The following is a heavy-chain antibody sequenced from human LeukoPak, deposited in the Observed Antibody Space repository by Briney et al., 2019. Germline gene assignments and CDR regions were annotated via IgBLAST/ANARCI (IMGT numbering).Heavy chain of an antibody. Sequence: GGSLRLXCAASGFTFSSYSMNWVRQAPGKGLEWVSYISSGSSNIYYADSVKGRFTISRDNAKNSLYLQMNSLRAEDTAVYYCARALGSSGNYWSYYYYMDVWGKGTTVTVSS. CDR3: ARALGSSGNYWSYYYYMDV. V-gene: IGHV3-48*01. J-gene: IGHJ6*03. D-gene: IGHD3-22*01. CDR2: ISSGSSNI. CDR1: GFTFSSYS.